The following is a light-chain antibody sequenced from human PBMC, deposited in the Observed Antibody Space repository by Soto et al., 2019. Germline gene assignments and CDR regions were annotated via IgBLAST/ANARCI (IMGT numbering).Light chain of an antibody. J-gene: IGKJ4*01. CDR3: QQSYSTPRT. Sequence: DIQMTQSPSSLSASVGDRVTITCRASQSISSYLNWYQQKPGKPPKLLIYAASSLQSGVPSRFSGSGSGTDFTLTISSLQPEDFSTYYCQQSYSTPRTFGGGTKVDIK. CDR1: QSISSY. V-gene: IGKV1-39*01. CDR2: AAS.